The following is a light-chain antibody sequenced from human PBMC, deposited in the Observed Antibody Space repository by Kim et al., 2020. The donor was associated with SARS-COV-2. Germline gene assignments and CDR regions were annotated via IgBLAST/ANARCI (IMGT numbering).Light chain of an antibody. V-gene: IGLV4-69*01. J-gene: IGLJ3*02. Sequence: PDHLTCTLSSGRSNYAIALHQQQPEKGQRYLMKVNSDGSNIKGDGIPDRFSGASSGAERYLTISRLQSEDEADYYCQTWATGIRVFGGGTQLTVL. CDR1: SGRSNYA. CDR3: QTWATGIRV. CDR2: VNSDGSN.